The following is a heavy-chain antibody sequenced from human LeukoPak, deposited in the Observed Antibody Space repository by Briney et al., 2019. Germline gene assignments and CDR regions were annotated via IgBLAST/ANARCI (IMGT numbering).Heavy chain of an antibody. D-gene: IGHD5-12*01. V-gene: IGHV4-4*07. CDR2: IYTSGST. CDR3: ARADGYSGYDGDAFDI. J-gene: IGHJ3*02. Sequence: SETPSLTCTVSGGSISSYYWSWIRQPAGKGLEWIGRIYTSGSTNYNPSLKSRVTMSVDTSKNQFSLKLSSVTAADTAVYYCARADGYSGYDGDAFDIWGQGTMVTVSS. CDR1: GGSISSYY.